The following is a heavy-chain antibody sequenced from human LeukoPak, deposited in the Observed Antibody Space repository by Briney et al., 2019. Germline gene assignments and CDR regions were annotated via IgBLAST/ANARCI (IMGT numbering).Heavy chain of an antibody. V-gene: IGHV3-48*01. D-gene: IGHD2-15*01. CDR1: GSTFSRHP. CDR3: TRDGRVAYEMDV. J-gene: IGHJ6*02. CDR2: ISPGTI. Sequence: PGGSLRLSCAASGSTFSRHPMNWVRQAPGKGLEWVSYISPGTIYYADSVKGRFTISRDNAENSLYLQMNSLRAEDTAVYYCTRDGRVAYEMDVWGQGTTVTVSS.